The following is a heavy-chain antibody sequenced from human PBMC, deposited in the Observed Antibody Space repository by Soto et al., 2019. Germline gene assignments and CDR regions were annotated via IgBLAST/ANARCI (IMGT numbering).Heavy chain of an antibody. CDR2: IWNDGTTE. CDR1: GLTFSDYG. Sequence: QVQLVESGGRVVQPGKSLRLSCSVSGLTFSDYGVHWVRRAPGKGLEWVALIWNDGTTEYYIDSVKGRFTISRDNSKNMLYLQMNNLRAEDTAVYYCATDVHGETDVFCRGSLGNWGQGTLVTVSS. CDR3: ATDVHGETDVFCRGSLGN. D-gene: IGHD3-3*01. J-gene: IGHJ4*02. V-gene: IGHV3-33*03.